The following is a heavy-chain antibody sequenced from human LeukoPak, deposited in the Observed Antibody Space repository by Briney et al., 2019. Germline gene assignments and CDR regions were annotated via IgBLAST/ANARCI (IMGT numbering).Heavy chain of an antibody. D-gene: IGHD6-13*01. CDR2: ISGSGGST. CDR1: GFTFSSYA. Sequence: KPGGSLRLSCAASGFTFSSYAMSWVRQAPGKGLEWVSAISGSGGSTYYADSVKGRFTISRDNSKNTLYLQMNSLRAEDTAVYYCAKVSGSSIGTDTSFDYWGQGTLVTVSS. J-gene: IGHJ4*02. CDR3: AKVSGSSIGTDTSFDY. V-gene: IGHV3-23*01.